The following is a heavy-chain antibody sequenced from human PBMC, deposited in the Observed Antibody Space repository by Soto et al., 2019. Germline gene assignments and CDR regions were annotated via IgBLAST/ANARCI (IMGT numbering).Heavy chain of an antibody. V-gene: IGHV4-59*01. CDR3: ARCPRRHNEDYDFWSGRCDY. Sequence: QVQLQESGPGLVKPSETLSLTCTVSGGSISSYYWSWIRQPPGKGLEWIGYIYYSGSTNYNPSLKSRVTISVDTSKNQFSLKLSSVTAADTAVYYCARCPRRHNEDYDFWSGRCDYWGQGTLVTVSS. CDR1: GGSISSYY. D-gene: IGHD3-3*01. J-gene: IGHJ4*02. CDR2: IYYSGST.